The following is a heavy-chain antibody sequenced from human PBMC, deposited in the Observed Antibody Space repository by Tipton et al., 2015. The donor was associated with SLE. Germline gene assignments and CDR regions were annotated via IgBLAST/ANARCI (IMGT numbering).Heavy chain of an antibody. J-gene: IGHJ3*02. D-gene: IGHD1-14*01. CDR1: GGSISSYY. V-gene: IGHV4-59*01. Sequence: TLSLTCTVSGGSISSYYWSWIRQPPGKGLEWIGYIYYSGSTNYNPSLKSRVTISVDTSKNQFSLKLSSVTAADTAVYYCARNLFTGYDAFDIWGQGTMVTVSS. CDR2: IYYSGST. CDR3: ARNLFTGYDAFDI.